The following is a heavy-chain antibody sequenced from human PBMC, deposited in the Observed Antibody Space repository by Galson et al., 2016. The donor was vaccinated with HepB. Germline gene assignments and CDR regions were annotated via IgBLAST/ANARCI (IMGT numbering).Heavy chain of an antibody. Sequence: SLRLSCAASGFTFSNYWMSWVRQAPGKGLEWVANIMLDGSEVYYVDSVKGRFTISRDNARNFLYLQMNSLGAEDTAVYYCARGREYSSLFYFDDWGQGTLVTVSS. D-gene: IGHD6-6*01. V-gene: IGHV3-7*01. CDR1: GFTFSNYW. CDR2: IMLDGSEV. J-gene: IGHJ4*02. CDR3: ARGREYSSLFYFDD.